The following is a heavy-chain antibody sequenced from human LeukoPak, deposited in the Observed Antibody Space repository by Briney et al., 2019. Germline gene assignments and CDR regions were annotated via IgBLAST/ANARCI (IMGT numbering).Heavy chain of an antibody. V-gene: IGHV3-30*18. Sequence: PGGSLRLPCVVSGITSTGYGMHWVRQAPGKGLEWVAVISYDGSNKYYADSVKGRFTISRDNSKNTLYLQMNSLRAEDTAVYYCAKDYNYDSSGYCLDYWGQGTLVTVSS. D-gene: IGHD3-22*01. CDR1: GITSTGYG. CDR2: ISYDGSNK. CDR3: AKDYNYDSSGYCLDY. J-gene: IGHJ4*02.